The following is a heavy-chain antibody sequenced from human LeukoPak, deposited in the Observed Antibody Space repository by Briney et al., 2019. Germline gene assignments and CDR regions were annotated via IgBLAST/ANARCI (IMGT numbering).Heavy chain of an antibody. CDR1: GFTFSSYA. V-gene: IGHV3-48*04. CDR3: ASSQLSRDGYNPIDY. D-gene: IGHD5-12*01. J-gene: IGHJ4*02. Sequence: GGSLRLSCAASGFTFSSYAMSWVRQAPGKGLEWVSYISSSGSTIYYADSVKGRFTISRDNAKNSLYLQMSSLRAEDTAVYYCASSQLSRDGYNPIDYWGQGTLVTVSS. CDR2: ISSSGSTI.